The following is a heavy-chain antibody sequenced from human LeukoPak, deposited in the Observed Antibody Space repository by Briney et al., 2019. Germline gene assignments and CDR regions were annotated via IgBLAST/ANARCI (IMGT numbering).Heavy chain of an antibody. CDR1: GFAFDDYA. Sequence: PGRSLRLSCAASGFAFDDYAMHWVRQAPGKGLEWVSGISWNSGSIGYADSAKGRFTISRDNAKNSLYLQMNSLRAEDTALYYCAKDIGGYSYGVEFDYWGQGTLVTVSS. D-gene: IGHD5-18*01. V-gene: IGHV3-9*01. J-gene: IGHJ4*02. CDR2: ISWNSGSI. CDR3: AKDIGGYSYGVEFDY.